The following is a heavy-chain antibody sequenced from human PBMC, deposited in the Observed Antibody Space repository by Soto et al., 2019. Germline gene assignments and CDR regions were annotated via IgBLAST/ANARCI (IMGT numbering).Heavy chain of an antibody. CDR1: GGXITSSSYY. Sequence: SETLSLTCAVSGGXITSSSYYWGWIRQPPGKGLEWIGEINHSGSTNYNPSLKSRVTISVDTSKNQFSLKLSSVTAADTAVYYCARGRMRYSSGWYYYYYGMDVWGQGTTVTVSS. CDR2: INHSGST. D-gene: IGHD6-19*01. V-gene: IGHV4-39*07. J-gene: IGHJ6*02. CDR3: ARGRMRYSSGWYYYYYGMDV.